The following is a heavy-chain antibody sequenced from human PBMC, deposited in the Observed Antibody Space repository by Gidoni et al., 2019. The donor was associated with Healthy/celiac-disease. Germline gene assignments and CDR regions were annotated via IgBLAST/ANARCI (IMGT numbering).Heavy chain of an antibody. CDR2: IRSKANSYAT. CDR1: GFTFSGSA. CDR3: TTPTYCSGGSCYSDV. D-gene: IGHD2-15*01. J-gene: IGHJ6*02. Sequence: EVQLVESGGGLVQPGGSLKLSCAASGFTFSGSAMHWVRQASGKGLEWVGRIRSKANSYATAYAASVKGRFTISRDDSKNTAYLQMNSLKTEDTAVYYCTTPTYCSGGSCYSDVWGQGTTVTVSS. V-gene: IGHV3-73*01.